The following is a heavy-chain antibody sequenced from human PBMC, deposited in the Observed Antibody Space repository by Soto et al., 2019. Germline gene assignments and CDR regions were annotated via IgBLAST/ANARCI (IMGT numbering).Heavy chain of an antibody. CDR1: GGSISSTNW. D-gene: IGHD2-15*01. V-gene: IGHV4-4*01. Sequence: QVQLQQSGPRLARPSGTLSLTCVVSGGSISSTNWWTWVRQTPGKGLEWIGEVYHTGSTKYNPSLKNRVTISLDKSNNQFFLNLKSVTAADTAVYCCATLPLRIVVVVLPIPSWGQGTLVTVSS. CDR2: VYHTGST. J-gene: IGHJ4*02. CDR3: ATLPLRIVVVVLPIPS.